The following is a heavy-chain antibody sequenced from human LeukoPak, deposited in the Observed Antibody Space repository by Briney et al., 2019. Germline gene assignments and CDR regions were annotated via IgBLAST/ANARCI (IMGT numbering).Heavy chain of an antibody. CDR3: ARSPRGSPFDY. CDR1: GGSISSGGSY. J-gene: IGHJ4*02. V-gene: IGHV4-30-2*01. CDR2: IYHSGSS. D-gene: IGHD1-26*01. Sequence: PSQTLSLTCTVSGGSISSGGSYWRWIRQPPGKGLEWIGYIYHSGSSYYNPSLKSRVTISVDTSKNQFSLKLSSVTAADTAVYYCARSPRGSPFDYWGQGTLVTVSS.